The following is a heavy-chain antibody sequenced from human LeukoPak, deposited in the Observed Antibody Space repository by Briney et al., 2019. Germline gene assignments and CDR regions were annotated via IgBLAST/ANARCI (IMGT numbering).Heavy chain of an antibody. J-gene: IGHJ5*02. CDR1: GFTFSSYS. Sequence: GGSLRLSCAASGFTFSSYSMNWVRQAPGKGLEWVANIKQDGSEKYYVDSVKGRFTISRDNAKNSLYLQMNSLRAEDTAVYYCARGKGYGSVMNWFDPWGQGTLVTVSS. V-gene: IGHV3-7*01. CDR3: ARGKGYGSVMNWFDP. CDR2: IKQDGSEK. D-gene: IGHD3-10*01.